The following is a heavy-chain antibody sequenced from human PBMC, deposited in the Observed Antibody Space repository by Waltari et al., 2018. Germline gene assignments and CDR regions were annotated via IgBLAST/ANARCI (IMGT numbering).Heavy chain of an antibody. D-gene: IGHD5-12*01. CDR1: GFTFSSYW. J-gene: IGHJ4*02. Sequence: EIQVVESGGGLVQPGGSLRLSCAASGFTFSSYWLCWVRQAPGKGLGWETNIKQGGSAKFAVDSGKGRVTISRDNAKNTLYRQMNRLRAGDTSLYYCSGAVDVADYWGQGALVIVSS. CDR3: SGAVDVADY. CDR2: IKQGGSAK. V-gene: IGHV3-7*01.